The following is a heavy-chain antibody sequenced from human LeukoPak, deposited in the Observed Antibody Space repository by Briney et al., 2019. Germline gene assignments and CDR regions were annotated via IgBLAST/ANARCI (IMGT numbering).Heavy chain of an antibody. CDR3: ARDITGGWPDYYYYYMDV. CDR1: GFTFSSYS. CDR2: ISSSSSYI. D-gene: IGHD6-19*01. J-gene: IGHJ6*03. V-gene: IGHV3-21*01. Sequence: GGSLRLSCAASGFTFSSYSMNWVRQAPGKGLELVSSISSSSSYIYYADSVKGRFTISRDNAKNSLYLQMNSLRAEDTAVYYCARDITGGWPDYYYYYMDVWGKGTTVTISS.